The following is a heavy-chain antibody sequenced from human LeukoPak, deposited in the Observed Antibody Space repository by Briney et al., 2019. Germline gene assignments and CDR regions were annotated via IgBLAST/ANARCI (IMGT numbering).Heavy chain of an antibody. V-gene: IGHV1-18*01. CDR1: GHTFTNYG. CDR2: ISAYNGNT. D-gene: IGHD3-9*01. CDR3: ARYFDWTKRGFDP. Sequence: ASVKVSCKASGHTFTNYGITWVRQAPGQGLEWMGWISAYNGNTNYAQKLQGRVTMTTDTSTSTAYMELRSLRSDDTAVYYCARYFDWTKRGFDPWGQGTLVTVSS. J-gene: IGHJ5*02.